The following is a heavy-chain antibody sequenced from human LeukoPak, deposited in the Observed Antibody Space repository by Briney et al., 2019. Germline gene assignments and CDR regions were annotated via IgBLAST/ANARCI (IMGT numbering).Heavy chain of an antibody. V-gene: IGHV3-11*01. Sequence: KPGGSLRLSCAASGFTFSDYYMTWIRQAPGQGLEWISYVSGSDENKYYAGSVRGRFAISRDNAEKSLFLQMSNVRAEDTAVYYCARAGLGGHYIDYWGQGTLATVSS. CDR1: GFTFSDYY. D-gene: IGHD2-15*01. CDR2: VSGSDENK. J-gene: IGHJ4*02. CDR3: ARAGLGGHYIDY.